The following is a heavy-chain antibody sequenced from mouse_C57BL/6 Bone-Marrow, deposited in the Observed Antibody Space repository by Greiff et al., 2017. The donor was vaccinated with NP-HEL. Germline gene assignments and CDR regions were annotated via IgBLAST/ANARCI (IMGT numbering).Heavy chain of an antibody. CDR1: GYTFTSYW. J-gene: IGHJ3*01. CDR3: ARVYGSSYGNWFAY. V-gene: IGHV1-55*01. D-gene: IGHD1-1*01. CDR2: IYPGSGST. Sequence: VKLQQPGAELVKPGASVKMSCKASGYTFTSYWITWVKQRPGQGLEWIGDIYPGSGSTNYNEKFKSKATLTVDTSSSTAYMQLGSLTSEDSAVYYCARVYGSSYGNWFAYWGQGTLVTVSA.